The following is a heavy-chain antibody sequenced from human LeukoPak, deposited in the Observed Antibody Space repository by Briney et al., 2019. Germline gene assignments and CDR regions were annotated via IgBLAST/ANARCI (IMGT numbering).Heavy chain of an antibody. CDR3: AKDLGGWLQPPGDY. CDR1: GFTFSTYG. V-gene: IGHV3-30*02. D-gene: IGHD5-24*01. Sequence: GGSLRLSCAASGFTFSTYGVHWVRQAPGKGLEWVAFIRYDGSNKYYADSVKGRFTISRDNSKNTLYLQMNSLRAEDTAVYYCAKDLGGWLQPPGDYWGQGTLVTVSS. J-gene: IGHJ4*02. CDR2: IRYDGSNK.